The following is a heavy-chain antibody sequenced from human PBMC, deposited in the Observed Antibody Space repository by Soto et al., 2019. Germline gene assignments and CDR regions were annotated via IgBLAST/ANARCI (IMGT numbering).Heavy chain of an antibody. J-gene: IGHJ5*02. CDR1: GASVSSNSAA. V-gene: IGHV6-1*01. Sequence: LSLTCAISGASVSSNSAAWNWIRQSPSRGLEWLGRTYYRSKWYKEYAASVKSRITINPDTSKNQFSLQLNSVSPEDTAVYYCAKTVGWLDPWGQGSLVTVSS. CDR2: TYYRSKWYK. CDR3: AKTVGWLDP. D-gene: IGHD1-1*01.